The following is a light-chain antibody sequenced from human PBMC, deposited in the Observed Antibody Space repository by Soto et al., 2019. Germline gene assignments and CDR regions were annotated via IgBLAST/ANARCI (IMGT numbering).Light chain of an antibody. J-gene: IGLJ3*02. CDR2: EVT. CDR3: SSYTGSGSLV. V-gene: IGLV2-8*01. Sequence: QSALTQPPSASGSPGQAVTISCTGTSGAVGGYNYVSWYQQHPGKAPKLMIYEVTKRPSGVPDRFSGSKSGNTASLTVSGLQAEDEADYYCSSYTGSGSLVFGGGTKLTVL. CDR1: SGAVGGYNY.